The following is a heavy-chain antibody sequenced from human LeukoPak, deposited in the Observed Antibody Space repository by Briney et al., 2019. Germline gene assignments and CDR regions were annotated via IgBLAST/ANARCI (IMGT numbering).Heavy chain of an antibody. CDR1: RFTVSSSY. D-gene: IGHD4-17*01. Sequence: PGGSLRLSCAAARFTVSSSYMSWVRQAPGKGLECVSVIYSGDSTYYADSVKGRFTISRDNYKNTLYLQMDSLRAEDTAVYYCATVTVTTTSDYFDYWGQGTLVTVSS. CDR3: ATVTVTTTSDYFDY. CDR2: IYSGDST. J-gene: IGHJ4*02. V-gene: IGHV3-53*01.